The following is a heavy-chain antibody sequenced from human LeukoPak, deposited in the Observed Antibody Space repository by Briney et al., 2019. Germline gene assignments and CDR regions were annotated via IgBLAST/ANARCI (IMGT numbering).Heavy chain of an antibody. D-gene: IGHD6-13*01. CDR2: IYHSGGT. V-gene: IGHV4-4*02. Sequence: SGTLSLTCAVSGGSISSSNWWSWVRQPPGKGLEWIGEIYHSGGTNYNPSLKSRVTISVDKSKNQFSLKLSSVTAADTAVYYCARTPIAAAGTGPDYWGQGTLVTVSS. J-gene: IGHJ4*02. CDR1: GGSISSSNW. CDR3: ARTPIAAAGTGPDY.